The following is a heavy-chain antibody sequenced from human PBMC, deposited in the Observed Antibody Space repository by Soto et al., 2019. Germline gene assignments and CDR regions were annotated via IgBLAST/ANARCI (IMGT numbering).Heavy chain of an antibody. V-gene: IGHV3-53*01. CDR2: IDSDAKT. Sequence: EVQLVESGGGLIQPGESLRLSCAASGFSVSSYHMSWVRLAPGKGLEWVSGIDSDAKTFYADSVKGRFTISRDNSKNTLFLQVNRLSAEDTAVYFCARDGYSYALNYWGQGTLITVSS. D-gene: IGHD5-18*01. CDR1: GFSVSSYH. CDR3: ARDGYSYALNY. J-gene: IGHJ4*02.